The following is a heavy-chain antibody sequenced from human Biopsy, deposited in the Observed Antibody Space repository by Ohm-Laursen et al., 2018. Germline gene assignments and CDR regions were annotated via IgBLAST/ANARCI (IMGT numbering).Heavy chain of an antibody. CDR3: ARHPTGFWFDP. J-gene: IGHJ5*02. V-gene: IGHV4-39*01. Sequence: SQTLSLTCTVSGGSISSSTTYYWAWLRQPPGKGLECIGSIYNTETTFYNPSLKSRVTISVDTSTNQISLKVSSVTAAVTALYFCARHPTGFWFDPWGHGTLVTVSS. CDR1: GGSISSSTTYY. CDR2: IYNTETT.